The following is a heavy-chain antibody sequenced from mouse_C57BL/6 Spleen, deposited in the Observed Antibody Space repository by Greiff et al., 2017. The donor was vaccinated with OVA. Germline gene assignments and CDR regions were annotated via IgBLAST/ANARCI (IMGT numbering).Heavy chain of an antibody. V-gene: IGHV14-2*01. CDR1: GFTITDYY. CDR2: IDPEDGET. CDR3: AVNTTVGKDY. J-gene: IGHJ2*01. Sequence: LVESGAELVQPGASVKLSCTASGFTITDYYMPWVKQRTDQGLEWIGRIDPEDGETKYAPKFQGKATITSDTSSNTAYLQLSSLTSEDTAVYYCAVNTTVGKDYWGQGTTLTVSS. D-gene: IGHD1-1*01.